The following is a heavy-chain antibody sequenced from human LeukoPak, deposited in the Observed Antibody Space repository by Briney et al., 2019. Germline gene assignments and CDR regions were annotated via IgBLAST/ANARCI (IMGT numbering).Heavy chain of an antibody. CDR3: ATDVDTAMEACDY. Sequence: DSVKGRFTISRDNSKNTLYLQMSSLRAEDTAVYYCATDVDTAMEACDYWGQGTLVTVSS. V-gene: IGHV3-30*07. D-gene: IGHD5-18*01. J-gene: IGHJ4*02.